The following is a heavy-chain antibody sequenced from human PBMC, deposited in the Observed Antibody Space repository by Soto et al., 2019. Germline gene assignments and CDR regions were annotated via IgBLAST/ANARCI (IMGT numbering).Heavy chain of an antibody. CDR3: ASFKRSRPHAFDI. CDR2: INHSGST. V-gene: IGHV4-34*01. J-gene: IGHJ3*02. D-gene: IGHD6-13*01. CDR1: GGSFSGYY. Sequence: SETLSLTCAVYGGSFSGYYWSWIRQPPGKGLEWIGEINHSGSTNYNPSLKSRVTISVDTPKNQFSLKLSSVTAADTAVYYCASFKRSRPHAFDIWGQGTMVTVSS.